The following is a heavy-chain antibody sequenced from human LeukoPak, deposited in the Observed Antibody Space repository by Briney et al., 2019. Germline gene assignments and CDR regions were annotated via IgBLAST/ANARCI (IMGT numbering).Heavy chain of an antibody. CDR1: GFSLSVEEMS. V-gene: IGHV2-70*11. Sequence: SGPTLVNPTQTLTLTCTFSGFSLSVEEMSVTWIRQPLGKGLEWLARTDWDDGKYYNTSLRTRLTISRDTSSNQVVLKMTNMDPVDTGTYYCARIRSAAATGDWGPGTLVTVSS. D-gene: IGHD6-13*01. CDR2: TDWDDGK. J-gene: IGHJ4*02. CDR3: ARIRSAAATGD.